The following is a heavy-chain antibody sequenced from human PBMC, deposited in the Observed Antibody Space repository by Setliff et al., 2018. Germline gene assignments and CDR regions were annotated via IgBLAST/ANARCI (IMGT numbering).Heavy chain of an antibody. V-gene: IGHV3-11*04. CDR3: ATDSMVQGAPFYFDN. CDR1: GFSFSYYY. J-gene: IGHJ4*02. Sequence: GGSLRLSCAASGFSFSYYYMSWVRQAPGKGLEWLSKISGDGTTIYYADSVRGRFTVSRDNAKSSLYLQMNSLSAEDTAVYYCATDSMVQGAPFYFDNWGQGTLVTVSS. D-gene: IGHD3-10*01. CDR2: ISGDGTTI.